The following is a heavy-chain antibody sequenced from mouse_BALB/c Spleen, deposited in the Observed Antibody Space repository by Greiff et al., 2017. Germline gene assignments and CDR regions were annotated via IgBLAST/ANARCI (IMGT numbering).Heavy chain of an antibody. D-gene: IGHD2-1*01. CDR2: INPDSSTI. Sequence: EVKLLESGGGLVQPGGSLKLSCAASGFDFSRYWMSWVRQAPGKGLEWIGEINPDSSTINYTPSLKDKFIISRDNAKNTLYLQMSKVRSEDTALYYCAKGGYGNYEAMDYWGQGTSVTVSS. J-gene: IGHJ4*01. CDR1: GFDFSRYW. CDR3: AKGGYGNYEAMDY. V-gene: IGHV4-1*02.